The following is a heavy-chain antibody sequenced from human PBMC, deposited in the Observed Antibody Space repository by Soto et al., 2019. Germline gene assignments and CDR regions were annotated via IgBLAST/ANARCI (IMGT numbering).Heavy chain of an antibody. CDR1: GFTLNSNG. D-gene: IGHD4-4*01. J-gene: IGHJ3*02. CDR3: ARDRYPNYPPDSFDI. V-gene: IGHV3-33*01. Sequence: GGSLRLSCAASGFTLNSNGMHWVRQAPGKGLEWVAFIWYDGSDKSDADSVKGRFTIARDNSKNNLYLQKNSLTAEDTAVYYCARDRYPNYPPDSFDIWGQGTLVTVSS. CDR2: IWYDGSDK.